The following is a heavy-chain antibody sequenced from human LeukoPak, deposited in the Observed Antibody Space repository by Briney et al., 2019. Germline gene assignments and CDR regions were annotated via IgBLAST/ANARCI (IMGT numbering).Heavy chain of an antibody. CDR3: AKDRSSGWYDY. D-gene: IGHD6-19*01. Sequence: GGSLRLSCAAPGFTFCDAWRNWVRQAPAKGLEWVSGISRSGGGTYYADSVKDRFTISRDNSKNTLYLKMNSLRAEDTAVYYCAKDRSSGWYDYWGQGTLVIVSS. CDR1: GFTFCDAW. V-gene: IGHV3-23*01. J-gene: IGHJ4*02. CDR2: ISRSGGGT.